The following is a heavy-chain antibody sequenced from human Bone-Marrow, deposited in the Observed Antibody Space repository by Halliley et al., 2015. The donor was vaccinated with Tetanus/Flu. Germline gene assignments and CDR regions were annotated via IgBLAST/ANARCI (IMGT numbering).Heavy chain of an antibody. Sequence: LRLSCTVSGASVISTAFYWGWVRQPPGKGLEWIGRIDSAGNTYYDPSFEGRVIIAVDTSKNQFSLSLRSVIAADTAVYYCARHRREQFGWLLSYSFDSWGQGNLVTVSS. J-gene: IGHJ4*02. CDR1: GASVISTAFY. CDR2: IDSAGNT. CDR3: ARHRREQFGWLLSYSFDS. V-gene: IGHV4-39*01. D-gene: IGHD3-9*01.